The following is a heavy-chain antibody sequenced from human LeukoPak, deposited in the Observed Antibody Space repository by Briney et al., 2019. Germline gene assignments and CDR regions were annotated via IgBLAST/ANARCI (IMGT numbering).Heavy chain of an antibody. CDR1: GFTFSHYG. CDR3: AKGPYQLLYPNWFDP. D-gene: IGHD2-2*02. J-gene: IGHJ5*02. Sequence: GGSLRLSCAASGFTFSHYGMHWVRQAPGKGLQWVAFIRYDGSNQYYADSVKGRFTISRDNSKNTLYLQMNSLRAEDTAVYYCAKGPYQLLYPNWFDPWGQGTLVTVSS. CDR2: IRYDGSNQ. V-gene: IGHV3-30*02.